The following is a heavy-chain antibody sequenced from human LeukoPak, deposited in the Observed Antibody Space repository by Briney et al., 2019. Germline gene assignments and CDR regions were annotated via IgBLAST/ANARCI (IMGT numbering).Heavy chain of an antibody. CDR2: ISESGDAT. CDR1: GFTFGSCA. V-gene: IGHV3-23*01. J-gene: IGHJ4*02. CDR3: AKDRDY. Sequence: GGSLRLSCAASGFTFGSCAMSWVRQAPGKGLEWVSAISESGDATYYADSVRGRFTVSRDNSKNTLYLQMNRLRVDDTAIYYCAKDRDYWGQGTLVTVSS.